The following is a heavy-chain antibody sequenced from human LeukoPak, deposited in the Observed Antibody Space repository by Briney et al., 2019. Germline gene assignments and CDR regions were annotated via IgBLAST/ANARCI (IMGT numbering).Heavy chain of an antibody. CDR1: GGSFSGYY. Sequence: SSETLSLTCAVYGGSFSGYYWSWIRQPPGKGLEWIGEINHSGSTNYNPSLKSRVTISVDTSKNQFSLKLSSVTAADTAVYYCAGSSDTVGYFDYWGQGTLVTVSS. V-gene: IGHV4-34*01. CDR3: AGSSDTVGYFDY. CDR2: INHSGST. J-gene: IGHJ4*02. D-gene: IGHD2-2*01.